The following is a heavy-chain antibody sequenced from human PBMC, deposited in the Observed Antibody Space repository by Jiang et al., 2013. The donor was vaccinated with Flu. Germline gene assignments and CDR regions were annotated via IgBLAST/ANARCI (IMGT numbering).Heavy chain of an antibody. Sequence: GLVKPSETLSLTCTVSGGSSSGYYWGWIRQPPGKGLEWIGSIYHSGSTYYNPSLKSRVTISVDTSKNQFSLKLSSVTAADTAVYYCAKGYRDLVYWGQGTLVTVSS. CDR1: GGSSSGYY. V-gene: IGHV4-38-2*02. CDR2: IYHSGST. CDR3: AKGYRDLVY. J-gene: IGHJ4*02. D-gene: IGHD1-14*01.